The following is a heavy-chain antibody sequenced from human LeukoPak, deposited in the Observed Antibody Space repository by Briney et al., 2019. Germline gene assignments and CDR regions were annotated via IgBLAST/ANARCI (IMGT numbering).Heavy chain of an antibody. CDR3: AKIEMSTMKAFDI. Sequence: PGGSLRLSCAASGFTFSSYVMTWVRQAPGRGLEWVSSIGSAGGTTYYADSVKGRFTISRDNSKNTLYLQMNSLRAEDTAVYYCAKIEMSTMKAFDIWGQGTMVTVSS. V-gene: IGHV3-23*01. CDR1: GFTFSSYV. CDR2: IGSAGGTT. D-gene: IGHD5-24*01. J-gene: IGHJ3*02.